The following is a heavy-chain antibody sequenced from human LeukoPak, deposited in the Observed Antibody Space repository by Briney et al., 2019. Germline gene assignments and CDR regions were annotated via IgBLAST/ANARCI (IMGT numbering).Heavy chain of an antibody. CDR3: ARVSSAWAYYFDY. V-gene: IGHV4-59*11. CDR2: IYYSGST. CDR1: GGSISRHY. Sequence: SETLSLPCTVPGGSISRHYWSWIRRPPGKGLEWVGYIYYSGSTNYNPSLKSRVTISVDTFKNQFSLKLTSVTAADTAVYYCARVSSAWAYYFDYWGQGTLVTVSS. D-gene: IGHD3-22*01. J-gene: IGHJ4*02.